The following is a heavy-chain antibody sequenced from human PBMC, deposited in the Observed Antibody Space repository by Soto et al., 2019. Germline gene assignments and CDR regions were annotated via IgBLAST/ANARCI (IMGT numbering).Heavy chain of an antibody. CDR2: IYYSGST. J-gene: IGHJ5*02. V-gene: IGHV4-31*03. Sequence: QVQLQESGLGLVKPSQTLSLTCTVSGGSISSGGYYWSWIRQHPGKGLEWIGYIYYSGSTYYNPSLKSRVTISVDTSKNQFSLKLSSVTAADTAVYYCARVTRQWLVPNWFDPWGQGTLVTVSS. D-gene: IGHD6-19*01. CDR1: GGSISSGGYY. CDR3: ARVTRQWLVPNWFDP.